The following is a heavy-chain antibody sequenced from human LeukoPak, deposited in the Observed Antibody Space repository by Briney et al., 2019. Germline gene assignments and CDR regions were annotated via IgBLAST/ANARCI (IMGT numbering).Heavy chain of an antibody. V-gene: IGHV1-2*02. CDR1: GNTFTDDY. CDR2: INPNSGVT. CDR3: ATRYYSGSGSHPDPDAFDI. Sequence: GASVKVSCKASGNTFTDDYIQWVRQAPGQGLGWMGWINPNSGVTNYAQNFQGRVTISRDTSISTAYMELSSLRSDDTAVYYCATRYYSGSGSHPDPDAFDIWGQGTMVTVSS. J-gene: IGHJ3*02. D-gene: IGHD3-10*01.